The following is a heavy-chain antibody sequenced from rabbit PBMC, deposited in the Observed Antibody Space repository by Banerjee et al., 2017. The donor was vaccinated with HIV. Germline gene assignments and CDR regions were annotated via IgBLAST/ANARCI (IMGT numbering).Heavy chain of an antibody. CDR2: IYSDTGGT. CDR1: GLDFSNNYA. Sequence: QSLEESGGDLVKPGASLTLTCTASGLDFSNNYAMCWVRQAPGKGLEWIGCIYSDTGGTYYASWAKGRFTISKTSSTTVTLQMTSLTAADTATYFCAKYFDLWGPGTLVTVS. J-gene: IGHJ4*01. CDR3: AKYFDL. V-gene: IGHV1S40*01.